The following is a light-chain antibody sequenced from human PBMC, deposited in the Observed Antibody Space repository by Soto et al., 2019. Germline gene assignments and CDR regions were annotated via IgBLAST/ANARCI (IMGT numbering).Light chain of an antibody. CDR3: QKYNSAPWT. V-gene: IGKV1-27*01. Sequence: DIQKTKYPSSLSASVGDRGTITCRASQGISNYLAWYQQKPGKVPKLLIYAASTLQSGVPSRFSGSGSGTDFTLTISSLQPEDVATYYCQKYNSAPWTFGQGTKVEIK. CDR1: QGISNY. CDR2: AAS. J-gene: IGKJ1*01.